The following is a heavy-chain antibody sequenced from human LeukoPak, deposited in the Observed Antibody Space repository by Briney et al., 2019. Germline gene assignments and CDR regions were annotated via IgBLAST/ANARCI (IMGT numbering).Heavy chain of an antibody. CDR2: IYTSGST. CDR3: ARLVTGSLICSRPYYYYYYMDV. J-gene: IGHJ6*03. V-gene: IGHV4-4*07. CDR1: GGSISSYY. Sequence: SETLSLTCTVSGGSISSYYWSWIRQPAGKGLEWIGRIYTSGSTNYNPSLKSRVTMSVDTSKNQFSLKLSSVTAADTAVYYCARLVTGSLICSRPYYYYYYMDVWGKGTTVTVSS. D-gene: IGHD1-26*01.